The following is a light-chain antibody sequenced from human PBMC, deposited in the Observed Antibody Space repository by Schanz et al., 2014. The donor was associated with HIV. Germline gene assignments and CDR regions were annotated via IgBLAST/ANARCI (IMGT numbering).Light chain of an antibody. Sequence: QSVLTQPASVSGSPGQSITISCTGTSSDVGPYDYVSWYQQHPGQAPKLLIYDVTDRPSGVSNRFSGSKSGYTASLTISGLQAEDEADYYCSSYTTSSTLVFGGGTKLTVL. J-gene: IGLJ2*01. CDR2: DVT. CDR1: SSDVGPYDY. CDR3: SSYTTSSTLV. V-gene: IGLV2-14*03.